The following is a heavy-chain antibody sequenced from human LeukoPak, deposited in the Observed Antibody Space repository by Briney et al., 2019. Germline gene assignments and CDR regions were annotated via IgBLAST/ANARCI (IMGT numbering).Heavy chain of an antibody. V-gene: IGHV6-1*01. CDR1: GDSVSSNSAA. D-gene: IGHD1-26*01. Sequence: SQTLSLTLAISGDSVSSNSAAWIWITHSPSRGLEWLGSTYYRSKWYNDYAVSVKSRITINPDTSKNQFSLQLNSVTPEDTAVYYCARGPMGYFDLWGRGTLVTVSS. CDR2: TYYRSKWYN. J-gene: IGHJ2*01. CDR3: ARGPMGYFDL.